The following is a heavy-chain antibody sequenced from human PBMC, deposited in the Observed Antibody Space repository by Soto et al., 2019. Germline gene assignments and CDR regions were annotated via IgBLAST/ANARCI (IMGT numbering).Heavy chain of an antibody. Sequence: EVQLVESGGGLVQPGGSLRLSCAASGFIFSDYWMSWVRQAPGKGLDWVANINKDGSQTYYVDSVRGRFTISRDNAENSLHRQMSSLRAEDTAIYYCTNYGPGILGDYWGQGALVTVCS. CDR2: INKDGSQT. CDR3: TNYGPGILGDY. J-gene: IGHJ4*02. D-gene: IGHD4-17*01. V-gene: IGHV3-7*05. CDR1: GFIFSDYW.